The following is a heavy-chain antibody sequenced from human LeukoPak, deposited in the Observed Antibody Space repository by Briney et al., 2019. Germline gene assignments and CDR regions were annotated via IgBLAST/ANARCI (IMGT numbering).Heavy chain of an antibody. D-gene: IGHD1-26*01. Sequence: ASVKVSCKASGYTFTSYYMHWVRQAPGQGLEWMGIINPSGGSTSYAQKFQGRVTMTRDTSTSTVYMELSSLRSEDTAVYYCARAAQRYYAHSGSYYFDYWGQGTLVTVSS. CDR3: ARAAQRYYAHSGSYYFDY. J-gene: IGHJ4*02. CDR2: INPSGGST. V-gene: IGHV1-46*01. CDR1: GYTFTSYY.